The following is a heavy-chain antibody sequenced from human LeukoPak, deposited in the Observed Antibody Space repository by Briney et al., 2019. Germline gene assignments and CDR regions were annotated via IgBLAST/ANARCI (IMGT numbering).Heavy chain of an antibody. CDR3: AMGSTDYFYYMDV. Sequence: GGSLRLSCVASGFTFSPFAMTWVRQAPGKGLEWVSAISRTGGALYYADSVMGRFTISRDDPKNTLYLQMDNLRADDTAVYYCAMGSTDYFYYMDVWGEGTTVTVSS. D-gene: IGHD2-21*02. CDR1: GFTFSPFA. V-gene: IGHV3-23*01. CDR2: ISRTGGAL. J-gene: IGHJ6*03.